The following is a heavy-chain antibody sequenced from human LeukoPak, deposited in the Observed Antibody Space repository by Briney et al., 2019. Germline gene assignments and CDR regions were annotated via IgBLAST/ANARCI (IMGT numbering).Heavy chain of an antibody. V-gene: IGHV1-2*02. CDR3: ARDGWLLLRRYNWFDP. D-gene: IGHD3-22*01. CDR1: GYTFTGYY. CDR2: VNPNSGGT. Sequence: ASVKVSCKASGYTFTGYYIHWVRQAPGKGLEWMGWVNPNSGGTNYAQKFQGRVTMTRDTSISTAYMELSRLRSDDTAVYYCARDGWLLLRRYNWFDPWGQGTLVTVSS. J-gene: IGHJ5*02.